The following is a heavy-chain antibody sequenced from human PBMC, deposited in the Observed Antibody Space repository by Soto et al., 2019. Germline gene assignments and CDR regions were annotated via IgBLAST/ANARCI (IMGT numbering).Heavy chain of an antibody. CDR1: GGSISSYY. J-gene: IGHJ6*02. V-gene: IGHV4-59*01. D-gene: IGHD2-8*02. CDR3: ARDRVVYAPVVYYYGMDV. CDR2: IYYSGST. Sequence: SETLSLTCTVSGGSISSYYWCWIRQPPGKGLEWIGYIYYSGSTNYNPSLKIRVTISVDTSKNQFSLKLSSVTDADTAVYYCARDRVVYAPVVYYYGMDVWGQGTTVTVSS.